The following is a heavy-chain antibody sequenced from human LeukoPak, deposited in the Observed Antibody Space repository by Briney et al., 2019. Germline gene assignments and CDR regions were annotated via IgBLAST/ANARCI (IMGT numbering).Heavy chain of an antibody. CDR1: GFTFNRYA. V-gene: IGHV3-23*01. CDR2: ISGSGDST. J-gene: IGHJ4*02. CDR3: AKESYSSSAKVMDH. D-gene: IGHD3-16*01. Sequence: GGSLRLSCAASGFTFNRYAMSWVRQAPGKGPEWVSAISGSGDSTYYADSVKGRFTISRDNSKNTLYLQMNSLRADDTAVYYCAKESYSSSAKVMDHWGQRTLVIVSS.